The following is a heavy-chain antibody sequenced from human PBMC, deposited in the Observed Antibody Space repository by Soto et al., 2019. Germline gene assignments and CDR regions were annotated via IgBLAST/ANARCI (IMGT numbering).Heavy chain of an antibody. CDR3: ARDRSGYGDYNLY. Sequence: GGSLRLSCAASGFTFSGYWMSWVRQAPGKGLEWVANIKQDGSEKYYVDSVKGRFTISRDNAKNSLYLQMNSLRAEDKAVYYCARDRSGYGDYNLYWGQGTLVTVSS. D-gene: IGHD4-17*01. J-gene: IGHJ4*02. CDR2: IKQDGSEK. V-gene: IGHV3-7*01. CDR1: GFTFSGYW.